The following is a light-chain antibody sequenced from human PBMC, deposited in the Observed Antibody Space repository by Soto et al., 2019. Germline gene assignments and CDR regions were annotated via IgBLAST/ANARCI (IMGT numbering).Light chain of an antibody. J-gene: IGKJ1*01. V-gene: IGKV3-20*01. CDR2: GAS. Sequence: EIVLTQSPGTLSLPPGERATLSCRASQSVSSSYLAWYQQKPGQAPRLLIYGASYRAAGIPDRFSGSGSGTDFTLSISRLEPEDFAVYYCQQYGGSPETFGQGTKVEIK. CDR1: QSVSSSY. CDR3: QQYGGSPET.